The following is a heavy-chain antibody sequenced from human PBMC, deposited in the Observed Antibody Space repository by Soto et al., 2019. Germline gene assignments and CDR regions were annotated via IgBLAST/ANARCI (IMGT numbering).Heavy chain of an antibody. J-gene: IGHJ2*01. D-gene: IGHD6-13*01. V-gene: IGHV4-59*01. CDR2: IYYTGNT. CDR1: GGSISSYY. CDR3: AREQAAAGHFDL. Sequence: QVQLQESGPGLVKPSETLSLTCTVSGGSISSYYWNWIRQPPGKGLESIGYIYYTGNTYYNPSLKSRVTISLDTSKNQFSLKLTSVTAADTALYYCAREQAAAGHFDLWGRGTLVTVSS.